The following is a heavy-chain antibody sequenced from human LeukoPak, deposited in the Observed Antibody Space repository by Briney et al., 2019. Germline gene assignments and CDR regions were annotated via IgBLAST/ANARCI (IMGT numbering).Heavy chain of an antibody. Sequence: PGGSLRLSCAASGFTFSSYSMNWVRQAPGKGLEWVSYISSSSSTMYYADSVKGRFTISRDNAKNSLYLQMNSLRDEDTAVYYCLLYDSSGDDAFDIWSQGTMVTVSS. CDR2: ISSSSSTM. J-gene: IGHJ3*02. D-gene: IGHD3-22*01. V-gene: IGHV3-48*02. CDR3: LLYDSSGDDAFDI. CDR1: GFTFSSYS.